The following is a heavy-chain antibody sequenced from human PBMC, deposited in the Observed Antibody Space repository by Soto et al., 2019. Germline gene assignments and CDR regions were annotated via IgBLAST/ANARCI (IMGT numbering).Heavy chain of an antibody. CDR1: GFTFYSYA. CDR2: IGSVGGDT. CDR3: VKDRMAYNSVWDPFDI. D-gene: IGHD1-20*01. V-gene: IGHV3-23*01. J-gene: IGHJ3*02. Sequence: GGSLRLSCAASGFTFYSYAMSWVRQAPGKGLEWVSTIGSVGGDTYYADSVKGRFTISRDDSKNTLLLQMNSLRAEDTAVYYCVKDRMAYNSVWDPFDIWGQGTMVTVS.